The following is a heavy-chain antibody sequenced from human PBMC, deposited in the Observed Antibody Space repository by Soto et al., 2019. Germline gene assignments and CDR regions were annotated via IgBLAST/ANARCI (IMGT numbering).Heavy chain of an antibody. CDR2: ISYDGSNK. D-gene: IGHD6-13*01. V-gene: IGHV3-30*18. CDR1: GFTFSSYG. CDR3: AKDYFRSSSWYSGWFDP. J-gene: IGHJ5*02. Sequence: GGSLRLSCAASGFTFSSYGMHWVRQAPGKGLEWVAVISYDGSNKYYADSVKGRFTISRDNSKNTLYLQMNSLRAEDTAVYYCAKDYFRSSSWYSGWFDPWGQGTLVTVSS.